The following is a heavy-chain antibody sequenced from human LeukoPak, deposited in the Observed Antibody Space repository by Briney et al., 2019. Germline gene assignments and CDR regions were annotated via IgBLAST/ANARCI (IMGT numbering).Heavy chain of an antibody. D-gene: IGHD3-16*02. Sequence: GGSLRLSCAASGFTFSTYAMSWVRQAPGKGLEWVSGVNGNGGSTSYADSVKGRFTISRDNSKNTVYLQMNSLRVEDTAVYYCAKSLYGGCDYWGQGTVVTVSS. J-gene: IGHJ4*02. CDR1: GFTFSTYA. V-gene: IGHV3-23*01. CDR2: VNGNGGST. CDR3: AKSLYGGCDY.